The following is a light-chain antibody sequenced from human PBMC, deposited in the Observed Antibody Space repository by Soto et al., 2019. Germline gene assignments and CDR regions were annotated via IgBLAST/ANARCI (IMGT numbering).Light chain of an antibody. CDR2: DAS. CDR3: QKYNSAPLT. Sequence: EIVMTHSPATLSGSPGERAALSCRASQSVGSDLAWYQQKPGQAPRLPIYDASNRATGIPARFSGSGSGTDFTLTISSLQPEDVASYYCQKYNSAPLTFGGGTKVDIK. CDR1: QSVGSD. J-gene: IGKJ4*01. V-gene: IGKV3D-15*01.